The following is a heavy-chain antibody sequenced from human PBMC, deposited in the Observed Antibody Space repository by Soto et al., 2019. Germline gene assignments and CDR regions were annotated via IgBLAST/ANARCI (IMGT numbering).Heavy chain of an antibody. J-gene: IGHJ3*02. V-gene: IGHV1-18*01. CDR2: ISAYNGNT. D-gene: IGHD3-9*01. CDR3: ARVQYYDILTGYPTSFDI. CDR1: GYTFTSDG. Sequence: ASVKVSCKASGYTFTSDGISWVRQSPGQGLESMRWISAYNGNTNYAQKLQGRATMTTDTSTSTAYMELRSLRSDDTAVYYCARVQYYDILTGYPTSFDIWGQGTMVTVSS.